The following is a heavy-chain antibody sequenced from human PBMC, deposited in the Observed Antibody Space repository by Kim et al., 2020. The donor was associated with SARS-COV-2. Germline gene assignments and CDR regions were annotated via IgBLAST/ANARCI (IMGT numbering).Heavy chain of an antibody. Sequence: SETLSLTCTVSGGSISSSSYYWGWIRQPQGKGLEWIGSIYYSGSTYYNPSLKSRVTISVDTSKNQFSLKLSSVTAADTAVYYCARGGIVVVPAATFDYWGQGTLVTVSS. V-gene: IGHV4-39*01. J-gene: IGHJ4*02. CDR1: GGSISSSSYY. CDR2: IYYSGST. D-gene: IGHD2-2*01. CDR3: ARGGIVVVPAATFDY.